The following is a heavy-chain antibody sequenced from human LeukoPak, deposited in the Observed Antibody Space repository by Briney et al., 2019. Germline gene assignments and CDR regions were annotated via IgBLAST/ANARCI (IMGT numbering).Heavy chain of an antibody. CDR2: IIPIFGTA. Sequence: SVKVSCKASGGTFSSYAISWVRQAPGQGLEWMGGIIPIFGTANYAQKFRDRVTITADESTSTAYMELSSLRSEDTAIYYCARRKVPAAIRTDYYYYCMDVWGQGTTVTVSS. D-gene: IGHD2-2*02. J-gene: IGHJ6*02. CDR3: ARRKVPAAIRTDYYYYCMDV. V-gene: IGHV1-69*13. CDR1: GGTFSSYA.